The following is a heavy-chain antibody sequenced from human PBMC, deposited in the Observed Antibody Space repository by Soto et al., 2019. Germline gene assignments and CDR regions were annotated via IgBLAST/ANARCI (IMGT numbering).Heavy chain of an antibody. Sequence: QVQLVQSGAEVKKPGSSVKVSCKASGGTFSSYAISWVRQAPGQGLEWMGGIIPIFGTANYAQKFQGRVTSTADEYTSTAYMELGSLRSEDTAVYYCAGTSVGYYYGMDVWGQGTTVTVSS. CDR2: IIPIFGTA. J-gene: IGHJ6*02. D-gene: IGHD4-4*01. CDR1: GGTFSSYA. CDR3: AGTSVGYYYGMDV. V-gene: IGHV1-69*01.